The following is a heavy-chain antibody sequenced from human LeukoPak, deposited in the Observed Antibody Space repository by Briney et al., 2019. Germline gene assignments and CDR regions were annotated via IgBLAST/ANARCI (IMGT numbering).Heavy chain of an antibody. J-gene: IGHJ4*02. CDR1: EFTFSSYV. D-gene: IGHD6-13*01. CDR2: ISGSGDST. V-gene: IGHV3-23*01. CDR3: AKKMSSTSRAFDY. Sequence: GGSLRLSCTASEFTFSSYVKNWVRQAPGKGLEWVSTISGSGDSTYYADSVKGRFTISRDNSKNTLYLQMNSLRAEDTAVYYCAKKMSSTSRAFDYWGQGTLVAVSS.